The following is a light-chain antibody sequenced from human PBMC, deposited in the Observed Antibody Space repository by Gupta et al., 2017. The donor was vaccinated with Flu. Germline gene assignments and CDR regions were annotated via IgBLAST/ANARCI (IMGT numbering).Light chain of an antibody. J-gene: IGLJ2*01. CDR2: GVS. CDR3: CSYTTSSTVV. Sequence: IYGVSERPSGVSNRFSGSKSANTESLTISGLQAEDEADDYCCSYTTSSTVVCGGGTRLTVL. V-gene: IGLV2-23*02.